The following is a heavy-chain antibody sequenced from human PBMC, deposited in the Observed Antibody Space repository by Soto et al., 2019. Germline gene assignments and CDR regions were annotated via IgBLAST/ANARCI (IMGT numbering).Heavy chain of an antibody. J-gene: IGHJ3*02. D-gene: IGHD3-16*01. CDR2: IIPIFGTA. CDR1: GGTFSSYS. V-gene: IGHV1-69*13. CDR3: ARGMGLKGAFDI. Sequence: ASVKVSCKASGGTFSSYSISWVLQAPGQGLEWMGGIIPIFGTANYAQKFQGRVTITADESTSTAYMELSSLRSEDTAVYYCARGMGLKGAFDIWGQGTMVTVSS.